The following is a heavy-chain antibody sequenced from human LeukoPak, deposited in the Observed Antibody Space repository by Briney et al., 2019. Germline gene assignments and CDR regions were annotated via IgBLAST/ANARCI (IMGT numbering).Heavy chain of an antibody. CDR1: GFTFSSYS. D-gene: IGHD2-2*01. V-gene: IGHV3-21*01. CDR3: ARDERVVVVPAAAMRRGWFDP. Sequence: GGSLRLSCAASGFTFSSYSMNWVRQAPGKGLEWVSSISSSSSYIYYADSVKGRFTISRDNAKNSLYMQMNSLRAEDTAVYYCARDERVVVVPAAAMRRGWFDPWGQGTLVTVSS. J-gene: IGHJ5*02. CDR2: ISSSSSYI.